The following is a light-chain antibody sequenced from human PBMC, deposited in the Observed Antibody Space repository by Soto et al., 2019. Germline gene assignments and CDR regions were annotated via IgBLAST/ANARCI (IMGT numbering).Light chain of an antibody. CDR3: GSYTSSNSLL. CDR1: SSDVGGYNS. J-gene: IGLJ2*01. Sequence: QSVLTQPASVSGSPGQSITISCTGTSSDVGGYNSVSWYQQHPGKAPRLMIYDVSNRPSGVSNRFSGSKSGNTASMTISGLQAEDEADYYCGSYTSSNSLLVGGGTKLTVL. CDR2: DVS. V-gene: IGLV2-14*01.